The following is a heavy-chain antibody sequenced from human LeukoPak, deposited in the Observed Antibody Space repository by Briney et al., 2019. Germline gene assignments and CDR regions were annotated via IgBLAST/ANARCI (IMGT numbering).Heavy chain of an antibody. V-gene: IGHV3-21*04. CDR2: ISSSSNYI. CDR1: GFTFSSHS. D-gene: IGHD3-10*01. J-gene: IGHJ5*02. CDR3: AKGADYYGSGALDP. Sequence: GGSLRLSCAASGFTFSSHSMTWVRQAPGKGLEWVSSISSSSNYIYYADSVKGRFTISRDNAKNSLYLQMNSLRAEDTALYYCAKGADYYGSGALDPWGQGTLVTVSS.